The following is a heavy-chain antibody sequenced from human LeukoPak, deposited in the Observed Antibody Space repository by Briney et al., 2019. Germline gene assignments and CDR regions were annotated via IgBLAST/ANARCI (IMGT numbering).Heavy chain of an antibody. Sequence: GGSLRLSCAASGFTVSNNYMSWVRQAPGKGLEWVSVIYGGGSTYYADSVKGRFTISRDNSKNTLYLQMNSLRAEDTAVYYCAKDPPSKPIAAADYWGQGTLVTVSS. CDR3: AKDPPSKPIAAADY. CDR2: IYGGGST. D-gene: IGHD6-13*01. CDR1: GFTVSNNY. J-gene: IGHJ4*02. V-gene: IGHV3-66*02.